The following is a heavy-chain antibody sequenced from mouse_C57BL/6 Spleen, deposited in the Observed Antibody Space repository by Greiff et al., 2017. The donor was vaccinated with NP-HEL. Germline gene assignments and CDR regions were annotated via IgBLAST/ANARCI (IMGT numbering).Heavy chain of an antibody. J-gene: IGHJ4*01. V-gene: IGHV1-52*01. D-gene: IGHD1-1*01. CDR3: ARSREYYYGSSPSDAMDY. CDR1: GYTFTSYW. CDR2: IDPSDSET. Sequence: QVQLQQPGAELVRPGSSVKLSCKASGYTFTSYWMHWVKQRPIQGLEWIGNIDPSDSETHYNQKFKDKATLTVDKSSSTADMQLSSLSSEDSAVYYCARSREYYYGSSPSDAMDYWGQGTSVTVSS.